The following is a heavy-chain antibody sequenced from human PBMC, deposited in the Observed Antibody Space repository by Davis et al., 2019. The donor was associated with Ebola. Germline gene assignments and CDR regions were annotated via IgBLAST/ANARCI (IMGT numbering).Heavy chain of an antibody. CDR2: INHSGST. J-gene: IGHJ4*02. CDR1: GGSFSGYY. D-gene: IGHD3-3*01. V-gene: IGHV4-34*01. Sequence: SQTLSLTCAVYGGSFSGYYWSWIRQPPGKGLEWIGEINHSGSTNYNPSLKSRVTISVDTSKNQFSLKLSSVTTADTAVYYCARGRDFWRNWGQGTLVTVSS. CDR3: ARGRDFWRN.